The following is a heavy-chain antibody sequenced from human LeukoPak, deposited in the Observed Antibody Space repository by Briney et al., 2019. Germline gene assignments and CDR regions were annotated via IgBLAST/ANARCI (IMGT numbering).Heavy chain of an antibody. D-gene: IGHD3-3*01. CDR3: TSQRYLWSGYHRSYGMDV. V-gene: IGHV3-73*01. Sequence: PGGSLRLSCAASGFTFSSYAMHWVRQASGKGLEWVGRIRSKANSYATAYAASVKGRFTISRDDSKNTAYLQMNSLKTEDTAVYYCTSQRYLWSGYHRSYGMDVWGQGTTVTVSS. CDR1: GFTFSSYA. J-gene: IGHJ6*02. CDR2: IRSKANSYAT.